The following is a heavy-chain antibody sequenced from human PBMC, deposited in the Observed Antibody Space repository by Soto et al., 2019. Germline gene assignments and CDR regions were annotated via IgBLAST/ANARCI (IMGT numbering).Heavy chain of an antibody. J-gene: IGHJ4*02. CDR2: IRSSGGDI. Sequence: GWSLRLSCAASGFTFSSFDMTWVRQAPGKGLEWVSIIRSSGGDIQYADSVKGRFTISRDNLKNTLYLQMTSMRAEDTAVYYCAKRVSSSWQYYFDYWGQGNLVTVXX. CDR3: AKRVSSSWQYYFDY. D-gene: IGHD6-13*01. CDR1: GFTFSSFD. V-gene: IGHV3-23*01.